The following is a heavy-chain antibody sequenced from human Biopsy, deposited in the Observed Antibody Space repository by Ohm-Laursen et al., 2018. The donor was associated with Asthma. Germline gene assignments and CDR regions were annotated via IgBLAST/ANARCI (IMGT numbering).Heavy chain of an antibody. CDR3: AKEVFPGWELRRGPDS. V-gene: IGHV3-30*18. J-gene: IGHJ4*02. CDR1: GFSFSNYG. D-gene: IGHD1-26*01. Sequence: SLRLSCTATGFSFSNYGMHWVRQAPGKGLDWVAVISFDGTNRNYTDSVKGRFTISRDNSRNTLHLEMNSLRAEDTAVYFCAKEVFPGWELRRGPDSWGQGTLVTVPS. CDR2: ISFDGTNR.